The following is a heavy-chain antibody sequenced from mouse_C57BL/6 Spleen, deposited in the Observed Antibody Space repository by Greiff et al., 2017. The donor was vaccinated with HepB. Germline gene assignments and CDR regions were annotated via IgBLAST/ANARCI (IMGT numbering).Heavy chain of an antibody. V-gene: IGHV1-39*01. D-gene: IGHD2-4*01. J-gene: IGHJ3*01. CDR1: GYSFTEYN. Sequence: LQQPGPELVKPGASVKISCKASGYSFTEYNMNWVKQRNGKSLEWIGVINPNYGTTSYNQKFKGKATLTVDQSSSTAYMQLNSLTSEDSAVYYCASYYDYDDGFAYWGQGTLVTVSA. CDR3: ASYYDYDDGFAY. CDR2: INPNYGTT.